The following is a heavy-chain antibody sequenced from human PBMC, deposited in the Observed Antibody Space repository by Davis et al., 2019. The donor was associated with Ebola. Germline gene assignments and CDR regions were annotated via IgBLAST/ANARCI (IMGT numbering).Heavy chain of an antibody. V-gene: IGHV4-59*12. CDR2: IYYSGST. CDR1: GGSISSYY. CDR3: ARVAYGSGAWYFDL. D-gene: IGHD3-10*01. Sequence: MPSETLSLTCTVPGGSISSYYWSWIRQPPGKGLEWIGYIYYSGSTNYNPSLKSRVTISVDTSKNQFSLKLSSVTAADTAVYYCARVAYGSGAWYFDLWGRGILVTVSS. J-gene: IGHJ2*01.